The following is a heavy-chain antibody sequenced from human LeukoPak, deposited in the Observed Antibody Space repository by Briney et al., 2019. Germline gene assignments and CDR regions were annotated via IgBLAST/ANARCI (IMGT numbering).Heavy chain of an antibody. V-gene: IGHV4-59*01. CDR3: ARRGGFPPGEVDY. CDR2: IYYSGST. CDR1: GGSISSYY. D-gene: IGHD3-16*01. Sequence: SETLSLTCTVSGGSISSYYWSWIRQPPGKGLEWIGYIYYSGSTNYNPSLKSRVTISVATSKTQFSLKLSSVTAADTAVYYCARRGGFPPGEVDYWGQGTLVTVSS. J-gene: IGHJ4*02.